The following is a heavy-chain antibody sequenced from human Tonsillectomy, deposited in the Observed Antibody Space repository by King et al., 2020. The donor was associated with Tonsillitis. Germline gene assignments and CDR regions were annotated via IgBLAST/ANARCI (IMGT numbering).Heavy chain of an antibody. Sequence: VQLQQWGAGLLKPSDTLSLTCAVYGGSFSGYYCSWVRQPPGKGLEGIGEINHGGSTNYNPSLKSRVTMSVDTSRDQFSLKLRSVTAADTALYYCARPIVGGDYYYYMDVWGKGTMVTVSS. V-gene: IGHV4-34*01. CDR3: ARPIVGGDYYYYMDV. J-gene: IGHJ6*03. CDR2: INHGGST. CDR1: GGSFSGYY. D-gene: IGHD1-26*01.